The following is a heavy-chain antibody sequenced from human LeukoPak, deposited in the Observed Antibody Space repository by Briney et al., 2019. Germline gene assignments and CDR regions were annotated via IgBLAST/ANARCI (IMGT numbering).Heavy chain of an antibody. CDR2: IYHSGST. CDR3: ARGFPGIAVAGNWFDP. Sequence: SETLSLTCTVSGYSISSGYYWGWIRQPPGKGLEWIGSIYHSGSTYYNPSLKSRVTISVDTSKNQFSLKLSSVTAADTAVYYCARGFPGIAVAGNWFDPWGQGTLVTVSS. CDR1: GYSISSGYY. J-gene: IGHJ5*02. V-gene: IGHV4-38-2*02. D-gene: IGHD6-19*01.